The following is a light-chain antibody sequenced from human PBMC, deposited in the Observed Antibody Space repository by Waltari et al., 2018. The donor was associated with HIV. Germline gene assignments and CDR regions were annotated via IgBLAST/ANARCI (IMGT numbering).Light chain of an antibody. Sequence: QSALTQPASVSGSPGQSITISCTGTSSDVGDYNYVSWFQQHPGKVPKLLIYEVSNRPSGVSYRFSGSKSGNTASLTISGLQAEDEAGYYCCSYAGSSPVLFGGGTKLTVL. CDR1: SSDVGDYNY. J-gene: IGLJ2*01. CDR2: EVS. V-gene: IGLV2-14*01. CDR3: CSYAGSSPVL.